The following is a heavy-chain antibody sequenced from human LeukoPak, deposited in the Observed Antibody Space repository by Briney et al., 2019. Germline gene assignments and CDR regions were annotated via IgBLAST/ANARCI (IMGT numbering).Heavy chain of an antibody. D-gene: IGHD6-13*01. Sequence: GGSLRLSCAASGFIFDDFSMFWVRQAPGKGLEWVASITWHGRSTAYADSVRGRFTNSRDNAKNSLYLQMNSLRPEDTAFYYCTKATTRRVPAARIDSWGQGTLVTVSS. V-gene: IGHV3-9*01. J-gene: IGHJ4*02. CDR1: GFIFDDFS. CDR3: TKATTRRVPAARIDS. CDR2: ITWHGRST.